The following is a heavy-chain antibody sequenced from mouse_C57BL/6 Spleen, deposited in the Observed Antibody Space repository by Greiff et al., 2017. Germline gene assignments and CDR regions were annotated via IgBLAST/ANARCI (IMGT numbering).Heavy chain of an antibody. Sequence: QVQLQQPGAELVKPGASVKLSCKASGYTFTSYWMHWVKQRPGQGLEWIGMIHPNSGSNNYNEKFKSKATLTVDKSSSTAYMQLSSLKSEHSAVYYCARAYSNDGWFAYWGQGTLVTVSA. CDR1: GYTFTSYW. D-gene: IGHD2-12*01. CDR3: ARAYSNDGWFAY. J-gene: IGHJ3*01. V-gene: IGHV1-64*01. CDR2: IHPNSGSN.